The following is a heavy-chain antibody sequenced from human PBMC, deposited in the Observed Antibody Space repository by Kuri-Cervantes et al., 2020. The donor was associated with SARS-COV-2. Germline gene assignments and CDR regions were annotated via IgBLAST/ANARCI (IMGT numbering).Heavy chain of an antibody. J-gene: IGHJ4*02. V-gene: IGHV1-8*03. CDR1: GYTFTSYG. CDR2: MNPNSGNT. Sequence: ASVKVSCKASGYTFTSYGISWVRQAPGQGLEWMGWMNPNSGNTGYAQKFQGRVTITRNTSISTAYMELSSLKASDTAMYYCARGTRGHFDYWGQGTLVTVSS. CDR3: ARGTRGHFDY.